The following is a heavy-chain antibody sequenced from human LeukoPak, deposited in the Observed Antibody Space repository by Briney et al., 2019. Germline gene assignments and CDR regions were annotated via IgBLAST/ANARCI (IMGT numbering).Heavy chain of an antibody. Sequence: SETLSLTCAVSGGSISSGGFSWRWIRQPPGKGLEWLGYIYYSGSSNYNPSLKSRVTISADTSKNQFSLKLSSVTAADTAVYYCARVPRSYYYYYYMDVWGKGTTVTVSS. V-gene: IGHV4-61*08. CDR3: ARVPRSYYYYYYMDV. J-gene: IGHJ6*03. CDR2: IYYSGSS. CDR1: GGSISSGGFS.